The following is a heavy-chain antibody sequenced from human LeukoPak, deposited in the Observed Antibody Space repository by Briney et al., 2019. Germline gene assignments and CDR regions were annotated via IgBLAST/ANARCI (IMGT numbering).Heavy chain of an antibody. V-gene: IGHV4-59*01. D-gene: IGHD6-13*01. CDR3: ARVAAAGDFDY. CDR2: IYYSGST. Sequence: SETLSLTCTVSGGSISSYYWSWIRQPPGKGLEWIGYIYYSGSTNYNPSLKSRVTISVDTSKNQFSLKLSSVTAADTAVYYCARVAAAGDFDYWGQGTLVTVSS. J-gene: IGHJ4*02. CDR1: GGSISSYY.